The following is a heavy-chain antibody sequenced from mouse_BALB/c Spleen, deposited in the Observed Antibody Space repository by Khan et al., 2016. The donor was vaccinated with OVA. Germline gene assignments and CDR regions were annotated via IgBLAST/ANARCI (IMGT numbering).Heavy chain of an antibody. Sequence: EVQLQQSGPELVKPGASVKMSCKASGYTFTSYVMHWVKQKPGQGLEWIGYINPYNDYTNFNEKFKGKATLTSDKSSSTAYMELSSLTSEDSAVYYCARSVRGLQSWVAYWGQGTLVTVSA. CDR2: INPYNDYT. V-gene: IGHV1S136*01. CDR3: ARSVRGLQSWVAY. D-gene: IGHD3-1*01. J-gene: IGHJ3*01. CDR1: GYTFTSYV.